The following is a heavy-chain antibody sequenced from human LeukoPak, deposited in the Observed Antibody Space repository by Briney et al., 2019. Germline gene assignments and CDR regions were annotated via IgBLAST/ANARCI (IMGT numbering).Heavy chain of an antibody. CDR2: ISSSGSTI. CDR3: ARVGYGDYYVDY. J-gene: IGHJ4*02. Sequence: GGSLRLSCAASGFTFSSYEMNWVRQAPGKGLEWVSYISSSGSTIYYADSVKGRFTISRDNAKNSLYLQMNSLRGEDTAVYYCARVGYGDYYVDYWGQGTLVTVSS. D-gene: IGHD4-17*01. V-gene: IGHV3-48*03. CDR1: GFTFSSYE.